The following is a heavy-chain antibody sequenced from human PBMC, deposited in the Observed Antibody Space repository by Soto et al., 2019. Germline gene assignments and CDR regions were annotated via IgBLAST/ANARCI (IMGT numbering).Heavy chain of an antibody. CDR2: ITGTSNRI. Sequence: GGSLRLSCAASGFTFSVYSMNWVRRAPGKGLEWISHITGTSNRIFYADSVKGRFTISRDNAKNSLYLQMNSLSDEDTAVYYCARDPGNSGYGMAVWGQGTTVTVSS. CDR1: GFTFSVYS. J-gene: IGHJ6*02. CDR3: ARDPGNSGYGMAV. D-gene: IGHD5-12*01. V-gene: IGHV3-48*02.